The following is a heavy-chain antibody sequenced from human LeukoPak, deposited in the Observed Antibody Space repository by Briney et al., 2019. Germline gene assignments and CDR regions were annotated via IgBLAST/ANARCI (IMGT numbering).Heavy chain of an antibody. CDR2: IKEDGSEK. Sequence: PGGSLRLSCAASGFTLSRYSMNWVRQAPGKGLEWVANIKEDGSEKYYVDSVKGRFTISRDNSKNTLYLQMNSLRAEDTAVYYCAKSISGWYNFDCWGQGTLVTVSS. CDR1: GFTLSRYS. V-gene: IGHV3-7*03. CDR3: AKSISGWYNFDC. D-gene: IGHD6-19*01. J-gene: IGHJ4*02.